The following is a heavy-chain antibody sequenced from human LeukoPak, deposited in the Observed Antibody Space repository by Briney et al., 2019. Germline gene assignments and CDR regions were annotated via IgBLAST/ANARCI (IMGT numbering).Heavy chain of an antibody. V-gene: IGHV3-48*04. CDR3: ARDMVIRGRYYYYMDV. D-gene: IGHD3-22*01. CDR1: GFTFSSYS. J-gene: IGHJ6*03. Sequence: GGSLRLSCAASGFTFSSYSMNWVRQAPGKGLEWVSYISSSSSTIYYADSVKGRFTISRDNAKNSLYLQMNSLRAEDTAVYYCARDMVIRGRYYYYMDVWGKGTTVTVSS. CDR2: ISSSSSTI.